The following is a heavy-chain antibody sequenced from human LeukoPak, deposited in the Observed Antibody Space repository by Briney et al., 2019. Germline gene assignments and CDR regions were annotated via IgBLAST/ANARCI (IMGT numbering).Heavy chain of an antibody. Sequence: ASVKVSCKVSGYTLTELSMHWVRQAPGKGLEWMGGFDPEDGETIYTQKFQGRVTMTEDTSTDTAYMELSSLRSEDTAVYYCATIYYYDSSGYYHDSALDIWGQGTMVTVS. D-gene: IGHD3-22*01. CDR1: GYTLTELS. CDR3: ATIYYYDSSGYYHDSALDI. V-gene: IGHV1-24*01. J-gene: IGHJ3*02. CDR2: FDPEDGET.